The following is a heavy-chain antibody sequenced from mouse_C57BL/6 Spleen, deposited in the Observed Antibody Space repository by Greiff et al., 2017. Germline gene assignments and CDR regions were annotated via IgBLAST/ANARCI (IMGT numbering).Heavy chain of an antibody. V-gene: IGHV3-6*01. Sequence: EVKLVESGPGLVKPSQSLSLTCSVTGYSITSGYYWNWIRQFPGNKLEWMGYISYDGSNNYNPSLKNRISITRDTSKNQFFLKLNSVTTEDTATYYCAREDYGSSLWFAYWGQGTLVTVSA. D-gene: IGHD1-1*01. CDR3: AREDYGSSLWFAY. J-gene: IGHJ3*01. CDR1: GYSITSGYY. CDR2: ISYDGSN.